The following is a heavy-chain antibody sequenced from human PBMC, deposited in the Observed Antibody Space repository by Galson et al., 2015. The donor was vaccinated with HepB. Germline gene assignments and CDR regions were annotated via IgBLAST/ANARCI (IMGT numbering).Heavy chain of an antibody. CDR3: ARDQNWVDWLSAGKLYYSYMDV. J-gene: IGHJ6*03. CDR1: GFTFSHYS. Sequence: SLRLSCAASGFTFSHYSINWVRQAPGKGLEWVSSISSSSTYIYYADSVRGRFTVSRDNGKNSLYLQMNSLRVDDTAVYYCARDQNWVDWLSAGKLYYSYMDVWGKGTTVIVSS. D-gene: IGHD3/OR15-3a*01. CDR2: ISSSSTYI. V-gene: IGHV3-21*01.